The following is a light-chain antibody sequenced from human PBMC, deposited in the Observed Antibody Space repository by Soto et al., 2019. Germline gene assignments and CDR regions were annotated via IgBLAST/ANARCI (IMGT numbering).Light chain of an antibody. V-gene: IGLV1-40*01. J-gene: IGLJ2*01. Sequence: QSALTQPPSVSGAPGQRVTSSCTGSSSNIGAGYDVHWYQQLPGTAPKLLIYGNSNRPSGVPDRFSGSKSGTSASLAITGLQAEDEADYYCQSYDSSLSGSVVFGGGTKLTVL. CDR3: QSYDSSLSGSVV. CDR1: SSNIGAGYD. CDR2: GNS.